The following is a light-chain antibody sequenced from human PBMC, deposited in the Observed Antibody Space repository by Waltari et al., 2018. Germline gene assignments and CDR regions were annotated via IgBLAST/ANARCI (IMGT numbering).Light chain of an antibody. CDR3: QVFDSPTDHQV. V-gene: IGLV3-21*02. J-gene: IGLJ3*02. Sequence: SYELTQPPSVSVAPGQTARISWEGNNLGGKSTQWYQQKPGQAPVQVVFHDTERPSGIPERFSGSKSGNTATLTITRIEAGDEADYYCQVFDSPTDHQVFGGGTKVTVL. CDR2: HDT. CDR1: NLGGKS.